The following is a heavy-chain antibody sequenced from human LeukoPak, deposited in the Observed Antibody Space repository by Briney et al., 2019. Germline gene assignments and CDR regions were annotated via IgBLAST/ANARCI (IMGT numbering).Heavy chain of an antibody. CDR1: GGSISSSSYY. CDR3: ARPSTDYVWGSYRTGAFDI. J-gene: IGHJ3*02. Sequence: KPLETLSLTCTVSGGSISSSSYYWGWIRQPPGKGLEWIGRIYYSGSTYYNPSLKSRVTISVDTSKNQFSLKLSSVTAADTAVYYCARPSTDYVWGSYRTGAFDIWGQGTMVTVSS. V-gene: IGHV4-39*01. D-gene: IGHD3-16*02. CDR2: IYYSGST.